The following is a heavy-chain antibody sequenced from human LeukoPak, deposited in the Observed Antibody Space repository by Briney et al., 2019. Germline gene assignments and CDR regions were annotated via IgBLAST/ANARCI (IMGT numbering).Heavy chain of an antibody. Sequence: SETLSLTCTVSGGSISSYYWSWIRQPPGKGLEWIGYIYYSGSTNYNPSLKSRVTISVDTSKNQFSLKLSSVTAADTAVYYCARAGGWPRYYFDYWGQGTLVTVSS. CDR3: ARAGGWPRYYFDY. CDR2: IYYSGST. CDR1: GGSISSYY. V-gene: IGHV4-59*01. D-gene: IGHD3-16*01. J-gene: IGHJ4*02.